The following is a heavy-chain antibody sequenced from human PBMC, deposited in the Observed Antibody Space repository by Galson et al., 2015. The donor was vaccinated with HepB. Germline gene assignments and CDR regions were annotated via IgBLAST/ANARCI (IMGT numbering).Heavy chain of an antibody. D-gene: IGHD6-13*01. CDR2: ISGSGGST. V-gene: IGHV3-23*01. J-gene: IGHJ4*02. Sequence: SLRLSCAASGFTFSSYAMSWVRQAPGKGLEWVSAISGSGGSTYYADSVKGRFTISRDNSKNTLYLQMNSLRAEDTAVYYCAKAGEEYSSSWYGVGYWGQGTLVTVSS. CDR1: GFTFSSYA. CDR3: AKAGEEYSSSWYGVGY.